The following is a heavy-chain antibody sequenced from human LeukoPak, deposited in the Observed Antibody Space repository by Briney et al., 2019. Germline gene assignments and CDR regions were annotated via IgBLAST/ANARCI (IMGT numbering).Heavy chain of an antibody. J-gene: IGHJ3*02. CDR1: GYTFTGYY. V-gene: IGHV1-2*02. CDR2: INPNSGGT. D-gene: IGHD3-10*01. Sequence: ASVKVSCKASGYTFTGYYMHWVRQAPGQGLEWMGWINPNSGGTNYQGRVTMTRDTSISTAYMELRSLRSDDTAVYYCARDKVLGAANAYDAFDIWGQGTMVTVSS. CDR3: ARDKVLGAANAYDAFDI.